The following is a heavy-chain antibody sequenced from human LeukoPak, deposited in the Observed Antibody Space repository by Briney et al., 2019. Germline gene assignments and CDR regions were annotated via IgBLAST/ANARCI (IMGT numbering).Heavy chain of an antibody. V-gene: IGHV1-18*01. CDR2: ISAYKGNA. CDR3: ARGREWYCSGGSCGLGVEY. Sequence: SSVTVSCKASGYTFTSHGCSWLRQAPGQGLEWMGWISAYKGNANYAQGLQGRVTMTTDKSTSTDFMELRSLRSDDSAVYCCARGREWYCSGGSCGLGVEYWGPGALVTV. J-gene: IGHJ4*02. D-gene: IGHD2-15*01. CDR1: GYTFTSHG.